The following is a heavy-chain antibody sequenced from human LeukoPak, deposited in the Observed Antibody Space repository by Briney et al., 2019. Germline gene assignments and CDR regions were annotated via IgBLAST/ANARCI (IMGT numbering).Heavy chain of an antibody. D-gene: IGHD1-14*01. J-gene: IGHJ3*02. CDR3: ARHGTGQKAFDI. CDR2: IHYSGGT. Sequence: SETLSLTCTVSASSISDSYWSWIRQSPGKGLEWAGLIHYSGGTIYNPSLRGRVTISLDTSKTLLSLELSSVTATDTAVYYCARHGTGQKAFDIWGHGTTVTVSS. V-gene: IGHV4-59*08. CDR1: ASSISDSY.